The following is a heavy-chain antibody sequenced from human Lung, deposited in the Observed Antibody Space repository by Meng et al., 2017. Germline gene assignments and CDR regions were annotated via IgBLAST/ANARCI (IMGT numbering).Heavy chain of an antibody. CDR1: GGSFSDYY. J-gene: IGHJ4*02. Sequence: QGQLKRWGAGLVKPSGTLSLPCVVAGGSFSDYYWSWIRQPPGKGLEWIGEINHSGSTNYNPSLESRATISVDTSQNNLSLKLSSVTAADSAVYYCARGPTTMAHDFDYWGQGTLVTVSS. D-gene: IGHD4-11*01. CDR3: ARGPTTMAHDFDY. CDR2: INHSGST. V-gene: IGHV4-34*01.